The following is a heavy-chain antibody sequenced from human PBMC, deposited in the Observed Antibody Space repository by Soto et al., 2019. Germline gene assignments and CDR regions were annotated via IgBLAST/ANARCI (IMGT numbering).Heavy chain of an antibody. CDR1: GYTFTGYY. V-gene: IGHV1-2*02. CDR3: ARDRNYSSSWYMVAYYYGMDV. J-gene: IGHJ6*02. D-gene: IGHD6-13*01. Sequence: QVQLVQSGAEVKKPGASVKVSCKASGYTFTGYYMHWVRQAPGQGLEWMGWINPNSGGTNYAQKFQGRVTMTRDTSISTAYMELSRLRSDETAVYYCARDRNYSSSWYMVAYYYGMDVWGQGTTVTVSS. CDR2: INPNSGGT.